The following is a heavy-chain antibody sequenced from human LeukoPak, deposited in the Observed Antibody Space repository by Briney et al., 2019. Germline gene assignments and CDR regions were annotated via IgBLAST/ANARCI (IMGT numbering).Heavy chain of an antibody. V-gene: IGHV1-69*04. CDR2: IIPILGIA. D-gene: IGHD5-12*01. CDR3: ARAPDTWLAFDY. CDR1: GGTFSSCA. Sequence: SVKVSCKASGGTFSSCAISWVRQAPGQGLEWMGRIIPILGIANYAQKFQGRVTITADKSTSTAYMELSSLRSEDTAVYYCARAPDTWLAFDYWGQGTLVTVSS. J-gene: IGHJ4*02.